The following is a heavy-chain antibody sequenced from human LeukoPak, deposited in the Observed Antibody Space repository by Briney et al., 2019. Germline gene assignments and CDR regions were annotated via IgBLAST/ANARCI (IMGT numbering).Heavy chain of an antibody. CDR3: ARVRGGGFRTADS. V-gene: IGHV3-21*01. CDR1: GFTFSSYS. J-gene: IGHJ4*02. CDR2: ISSSSSYI. D-gene: IGHD1-14*01. Sequence: PGGSLRLSCAASGFTFSSYSMNWVRQAPGKGLEWVSSISSSSSYIYYADSVKGRFTISRDNSKNTLFLQMNSLKTEDTAVYYCARVRGGGFRTADSWGQGTLVTVSS.